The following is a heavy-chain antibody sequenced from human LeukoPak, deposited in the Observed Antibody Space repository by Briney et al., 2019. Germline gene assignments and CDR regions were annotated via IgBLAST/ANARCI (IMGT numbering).Heavy chain of an antibody. CDR3: ARGEELGDY. Sequence: GGSLRLSCAASGFPVSSDYMNWVRQAPGKGLEWVSIIYSDGSTYYADSVKGRFTISRDNAKNSLYLQMNSLRAEDTAVYYCARGEELGDYWGQGTLVTVSS. D-gene: IGHD3-10*01. CDR1: GFPVSSDY. V-gene: IGHV3-53*01. J-gene: IGHJ4*02. CDR2: IYSDGST.